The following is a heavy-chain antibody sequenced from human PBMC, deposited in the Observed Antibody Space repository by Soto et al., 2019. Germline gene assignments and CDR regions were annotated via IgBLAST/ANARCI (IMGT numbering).Heavy chain of an antibody. CDR3: ARAAFRSGYYGYYYGMDV. J-gene: IGHJ6*02. V-gene: IGHV1-69*01. CDR2: IIPTLGTP. CDR1: GGTFSTHA. Sequence: QVQLVQSGAEVKKPGSSVKVSCKASGGTFSTHAISWVRQAPGQGLEWLGWIIPTLGTPNYAQKFQGRVTVTADEYTSTAYMELSRMTSEDTAVYYCARAAFRSGYYGYYYGMDVWGQGTAVNV. D-gene: IGHD3-3*01.